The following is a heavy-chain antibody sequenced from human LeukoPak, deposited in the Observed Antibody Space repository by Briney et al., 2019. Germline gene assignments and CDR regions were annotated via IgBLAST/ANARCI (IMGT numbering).Heavy chain of an antibody. CDR2: IRESGSNT. V-gene: IGHV3-23*01. J-gene: IGHJ6*03. CDR3: AKGGGPYYSYYMDV. Sequence: GGSLRLSCAASGFTFSNAWMSWVRQAPGKGLEWVSSIRESGSNTNYADSVKGRFTISGDNSKNTLYLQMNSLRAEDTAVYYCAKGGGPYYSYYMDVRGKGTTVTISS. CDR1: GFTFSNAW.